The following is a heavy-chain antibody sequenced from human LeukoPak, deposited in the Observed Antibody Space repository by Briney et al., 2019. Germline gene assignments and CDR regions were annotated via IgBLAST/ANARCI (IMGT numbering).Heavy chain of an antibody. Sequence: KPSETLSLTCAVYGGSFSGYYWSWIRQPPGKGLEWIGEINHSGSTNYNPSLKSRVTISVDTSKNQFSLKLSSVTAADTAVYYCARARYSSSYHSHFDYWGQGTLVTVSS. CDR1: GGSFSGYY. V-gene: IGHV4-34*01. J-gene: IGHJ4*02. D-gene: IGHD6-13*01. CDR2: INHSGST. CDR3: ARARYSSSYHSHFDY.